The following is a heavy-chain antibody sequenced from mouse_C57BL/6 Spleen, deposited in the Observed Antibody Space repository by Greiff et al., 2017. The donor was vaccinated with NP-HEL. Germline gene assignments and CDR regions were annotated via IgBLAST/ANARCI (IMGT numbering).Heavy chain of an antibody. D-gene: IGHD1-1*01. CDR3: ARWDYGSPDYFDY. J-gene: IGHJ2*01. Sequence: LVESGPELVKPGASVKMSCKASGYTFTDYYINWVKQRPGQGLEWIGWIYPGSGNTKYNEKFKGKATLTVDTSSSTAYMQLSSLTSEDSAVYFCARWDYGSPDYFDYWGQGTTLTVSS. V-gene: IGHV1-84*01. CDR1: GYTFTDYY. CDR2: IYPGSGNT.